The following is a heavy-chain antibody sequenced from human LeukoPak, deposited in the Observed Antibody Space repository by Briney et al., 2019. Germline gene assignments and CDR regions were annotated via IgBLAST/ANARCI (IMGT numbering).Heavy chain of an antibody. V-gene: IGHV3-30*04. CDR3: AAGGGLTWFGGGTEFDY. Sequence: GGSLRLSCAASGFTFSSYAMHWVRQAPGKGLEWVAVISYDGSNKYYADSVKGRFTISRDNSKNTLYLQMNSLRAEDTAVYYCAAGGGLTWFGGGTEFDYWGQGTLVTVSS. D-gene: IGHD3-10*01. CDR1: GFTFSSYA. CDR2: ISYDGSNK. J-gene: IGHJ4*02.